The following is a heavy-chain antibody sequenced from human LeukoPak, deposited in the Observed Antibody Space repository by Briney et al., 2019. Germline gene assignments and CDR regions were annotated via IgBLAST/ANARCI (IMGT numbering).Heavy chain of an antibody. Sequence: GGSLRLSCAASGFTFSSYAMSWVRQAPGKGLEWVAVISYDGSNKYYVDSVKGRFTISRDNSKNTLYLQMNSLRAEDTAVYYCAKIKDYYDSSGYYDYWGQGTLVTVSS. D-gene: IGHD3-22*01. CDR3: AKIKDYYDSSGYYDY. V-gene: IGHV3-30*18. J-gene: IGHJ4*02. CDR1: GFTFSSYA. CDR2: ISYDGSNK.